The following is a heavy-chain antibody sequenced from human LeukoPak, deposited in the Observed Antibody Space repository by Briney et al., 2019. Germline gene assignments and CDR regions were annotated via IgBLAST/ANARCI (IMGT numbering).Heavy chain of an antibody. D-gene: IGHD3-9*01. Sequence: SETLSLTCTVSGGSISSYYWSWIRQPPGKGLEWIGYIYYSGSTDSNPPLKSRVTISVDTSKNQFSLKLRSVTAADTAVYYCARRPRNDILTGTPFDYWGQGTLVTVSS. V-gene: IGHV4-59*01. CDR1: GGSISSYY. CDR3: ARRPRNDILTGTPFDY. CDR2: IYYSGST. J-gene: IGHJ4*02.